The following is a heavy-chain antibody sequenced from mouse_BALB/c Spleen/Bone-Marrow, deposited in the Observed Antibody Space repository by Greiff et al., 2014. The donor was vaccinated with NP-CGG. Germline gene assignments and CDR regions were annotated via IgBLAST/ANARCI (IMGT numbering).Heavy chain of an antibody. CDR3: AHDAPFAY. J-gene: IGHJ3*01. D-gene: IGHD2-3*01. Sequence: VQLQQSGAELVKPGASVKLSCTTSGFNIKDTYIHWVKQRSEQGLEWIGRIDPANGNTKYDPEFQGKATITADTSSNTAYLHLSSLTSEDTAVYSCAHDAPFAYWGQGTLVTVSA. CDR2: IDPANGNT. V-gene: IGHV14-3*02. CDR1: GFNIKDTY.